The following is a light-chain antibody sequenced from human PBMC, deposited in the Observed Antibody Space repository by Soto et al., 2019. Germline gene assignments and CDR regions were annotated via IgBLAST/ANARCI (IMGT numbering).Light chain of an antibody. CDR3: SSYTSSSTLYV. V-gene: IGLV2-14*01. J-gene: IGLJ1*01. CDR2: DVS. Sequence: QSALTQPASVSGSPGQSITISCTGTSSDVGGYNYVSWYQQHPGKAPKLMISDVSNRPSGVSDRYSGSKSGNTASLTISGLQAEDDADYYCSSYTSSSTLYVFGTGTKVTVL. CDR1: SSDVGGYNY.